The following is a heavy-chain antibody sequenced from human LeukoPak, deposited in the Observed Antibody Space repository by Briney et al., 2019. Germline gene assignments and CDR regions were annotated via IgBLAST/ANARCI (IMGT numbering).Heavy chain of an antibody. V-gene: IGHV3-74*01. CDR1: GFTFSRHW. CDR2: INSDGSST. CDR3: ARGPNSNWSGLDF. J-gene: IGHJ4*02. Sequence: GGSLRLSCAASGFTFSRHWMHWVRQAPGKGLVWVSRINSDGSSTSYADSVKGRFTISRDNAKNTLYLQVNSLRAEDTAVYYCARGPNSNWSGLDFWGQGTLLTVSS. D-gene: IGHD6-6*01.